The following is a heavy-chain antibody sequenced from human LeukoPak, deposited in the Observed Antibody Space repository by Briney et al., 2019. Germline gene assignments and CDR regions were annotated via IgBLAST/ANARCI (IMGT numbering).Heavy chain of an antibody. Sequence: TVKVSCKASGGTFSKYALSWVRQAPGQGLEWMGAIIPFLDTSNYPPKFQDRVTITTDESTSTAYMDLSSLRSDDTAVYYCARAQAGNYDWPLDLWGQGTLVTVSS. CDR1: GGTFSKYA. CDR3: ARAQAGNYDWPLDL. D-gene: IGHD5-12*01. J-gene: IGHJ5*02. V-gene: IGHV1-69*05. CDR2: IIPFLDTS.